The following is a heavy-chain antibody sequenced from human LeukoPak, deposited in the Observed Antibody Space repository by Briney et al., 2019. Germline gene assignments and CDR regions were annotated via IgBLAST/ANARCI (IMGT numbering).Heavy chain of an antibody. CDR1: GGSISSSSYY. CDR2: IYYSGST. CDR3: ARVAVTTFFSFDY. D-gene: IGHD4-17*01. V-gene: IGHV4-39*07. Sequence: SETLSLTCTVSGGSISSSSYYWGWIRQPPGKGLEWIGSIYYSGSTYYNPSPKSRVTISVDTSKNQFSLKLSSVTAADTAVYYCARVAVTTFFSFDYWGQGTLVTVSS. J-gene: IGHJ4*02.